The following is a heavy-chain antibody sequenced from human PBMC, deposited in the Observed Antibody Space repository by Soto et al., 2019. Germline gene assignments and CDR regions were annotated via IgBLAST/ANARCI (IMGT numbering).Heavy chain of an antibody. D-gene: IGHD5-18*01. V-gene: IGHV4-4*02. Sequence: QVQLQESGPGLVKPSGTLSLTCAVSGVSISSHDWWTWVRQPPGKGLEWIGESHQSGNTNYNSSLESRVTISLDKSKHLFSLQLNSVTVADTAVYYCATRDTGRVYWGQGTLVTVSS. CDR3: ATRDTGRVY. CDR2: SHQSGNT. J-gene: IGHJ4*02. CDR1: GVSISSHDW.